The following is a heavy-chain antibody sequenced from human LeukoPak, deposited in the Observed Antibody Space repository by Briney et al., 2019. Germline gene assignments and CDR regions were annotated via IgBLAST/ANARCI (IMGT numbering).Heavy chain of an antibody. CDR3: AKEYTGTFSPFPSYFDN. CDR2: IRYDGGNT. D-gene: IGHD1-26*01. CDR1: GFIFSNYA. J-gene: IGHJ4*02. V-gene: IGHV3-30*02. Sequence: TGGSLRLSCAASGFIFSNYAMQWVRQAPGMGLEWVAFIRYDGGNTYYADSVKGRFTISRDNSKNTMYLQMNSLNAEDTAVYYCAKEYTGTFSPFPSYFDNWGQGTLVTVSS.